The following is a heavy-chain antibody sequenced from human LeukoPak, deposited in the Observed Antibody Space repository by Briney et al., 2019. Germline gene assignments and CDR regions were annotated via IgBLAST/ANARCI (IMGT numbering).Heavy chain of an antibody. CDR3: ARWGQKFDP. J-gene: IGHJ5*02. CDR2: IYYSGST. Sequence: PSETLSLTCTVSGGSIGSYYWSWIRQPPGKGLEWIGYIYYSGSTNYNPSLKSRVTISVDTSKNQFSLKLSSVTAADTAVYYCARWGQKFDPWGQGTLVTVSS. V-gene: IGHV4-59*01. D-gene: IGHD3-16*01. CDR1: GGSIGSYY.